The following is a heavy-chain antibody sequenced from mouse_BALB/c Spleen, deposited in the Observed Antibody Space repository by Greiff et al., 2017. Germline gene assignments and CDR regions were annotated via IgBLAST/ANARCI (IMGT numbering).Heavy chain of an antibody. J-gene: IGHJ4*01. V-gene: IGHV14-4*02. CDR1: GFNFNDSY. D-gene: IGHD2-4*01. CDR3: NRLDYDDDDAMDD. CDR2: IDPENGDT. Sequence: EVQLQESGAELVRSGASVKLSCTASGFNFNDSYMHWVQQRPEQGLEWIGWIDPENGDTEYAPKFQGKATMAADTSSNTAYLQLSSLTSEDTAVLYCNRLDYDDDDAMDDWGQGTTVTVSS.